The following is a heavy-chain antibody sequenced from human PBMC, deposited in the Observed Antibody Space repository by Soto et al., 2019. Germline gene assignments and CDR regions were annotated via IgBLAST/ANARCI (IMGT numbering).Heavy chain of an antibody. D-gene: IGHD2-15*01. CDR3: ARHVRPPPAFVVVVAAASVNDAFDI. Sequence: SLTCTVSGGSISSSSYYWGWIRQPPGKGLEWIGSIYYSGSTYYNPSLKSRVTISVDTSKNQFSLKLSSVTAADTVVYYCARHVRPPPAFVVVVAAASVNDAFDIWGQGTMVTVSS. CDR2: IYYSGST. J-gene: IGHJ3*02. CDR1: GGSISSSSYY. V-gene: IGHV4-39*01.